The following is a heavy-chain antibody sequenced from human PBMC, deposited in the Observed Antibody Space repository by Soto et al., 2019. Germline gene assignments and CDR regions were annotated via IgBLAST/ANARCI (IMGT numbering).Heavy chain of an antibody. CDR2: YHSGGST. J-gene: IGHJ6*02. CDR3: VRSRQMESGNDSGLDV. D-gene: IGHD1-1*01. V-gene: IGHV4-30-4*01. Sequence: QVQLQESGSGLVKPSQSLSLTCTVSGVSLNTADTWWSWIRQSPGKGLEFIGYYHSGGSTYYDATLRSRVIISAGTSNSQFSLKLSSVTVADTAVYFCVRSRQMESGNDSGLDVWGQGTTVTVSS. CDR1: GVSLNTADTW.